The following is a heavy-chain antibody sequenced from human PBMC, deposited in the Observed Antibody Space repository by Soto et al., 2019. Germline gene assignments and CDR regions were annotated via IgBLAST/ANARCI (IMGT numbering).Heavy chain of an antibody. CDR3: ARSTWYSEY. CDR2: IYYNGNT. CDR1: GGSISNHY. D-gene: IGHD2-21*02. Sequence: QVQLQESGPGLVKPSETLSLTCTVSGGSISNHYWSWIRQPPGKGLEWIGYIYYNGNTNYNPSLKSRVTMSVDTSKNQSSLKLSAVTAADTAVYYCARSTWYSEYWGQGTLVTVSS. V-gene: IGHV4-59*11. J-gene: IGHJ4*02.